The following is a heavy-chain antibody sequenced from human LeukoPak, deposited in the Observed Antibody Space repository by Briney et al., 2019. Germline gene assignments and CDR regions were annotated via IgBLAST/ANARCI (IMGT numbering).Heavy chain of an antibody. V-gene: IGHV3-33*01. J-gene: IGHJ4*02. Sequence: GALRLSYAAAGFNFSSYGMKWGRRAPGKGGGWGAVILYDGSNKYYSDYVKGRFTISRDNSKNTLYLQMNSLRADDTAVYYCARDGSYYDSGGYDYWGQGPLVTVSS. CDR1: GFNFSSYG. CDR2: ILYDGSNK. CDR3: ARDGSYYDSGGYDY. D-gene: IGHD3-22*01.